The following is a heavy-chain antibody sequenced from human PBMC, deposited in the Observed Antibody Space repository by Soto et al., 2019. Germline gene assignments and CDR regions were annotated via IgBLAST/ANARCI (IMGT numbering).Heavy chain of an antibody. CDR2: IIPVFDTA. Sequence: VQLVQSGAEVRKPGSSVKVSCKASGGTFSIYAISWVRQAPGQGLQWIGGIIPVFDTADYAQMFQGRVTLTADESTNTAYMELSSLRSEDTAIYYCASLQTSGWYGVHWGQGTLVTVSS. CDR1: GGTFSIYA. D-gene: IGHD6-19*01. J-gene: IGHJ4*02. V-gene: IGHV1-69*01. CDR3: ASLQTSGWYGVH.